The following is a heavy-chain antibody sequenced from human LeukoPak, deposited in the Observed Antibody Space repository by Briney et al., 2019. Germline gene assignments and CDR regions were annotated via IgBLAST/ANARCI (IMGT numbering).Heavy chain of an antibody. J-gene: IGHJ4*02. V-gene: IGHV1-8*01. CDR3: AREIRRYFDY. CDR1: GYSYSRHE. CDR2: VNPDSGNT. Sequence: ASVKVSCKASGYSYSRHEINWLRQASGQGLEWMGWVNPDSGNTGYAQKFQGRVTMTSNTSITTAYMELSSLRSEDTAVYYCAREIRRYFDYWGQGTLVTVSS.